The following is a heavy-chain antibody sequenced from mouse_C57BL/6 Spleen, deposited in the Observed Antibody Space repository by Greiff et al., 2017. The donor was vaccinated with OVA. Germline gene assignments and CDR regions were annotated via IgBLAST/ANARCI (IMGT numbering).Heavy chain of an antibody. CDR3: ARRDYGSSYWFAY. J-gene: IGHJ3*01. V-gene: IGHV5-12*01. CDR2: ISNGGGST. Sequence: EVMLVESGGGLVQPGGSLKLSCAASGFTFSDYYMYWVRQTPEKRLEWVAYISNGGGSTYYPDTVKGRFTISRDNAKNTLYLQMSRLKSEDTAMYYCARRDYGSSYWFAYWGQGTLVTVSA. CDR1: GFTFSDYY. D-gene: IGHD1-1*01.